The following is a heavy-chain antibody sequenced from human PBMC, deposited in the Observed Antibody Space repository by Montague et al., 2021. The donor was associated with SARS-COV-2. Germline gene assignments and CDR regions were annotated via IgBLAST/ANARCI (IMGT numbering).Heavy chain of an antibody. D-gene: IGHD5-12*01. V-gene: IGHV4-38-2*01. J-gene: IGHJ4*02. CDR2: VYHSGYT. CDR1: GFSISSGFY. Sequence: SETLSLTCSLSGFSISSGFYWAWIRQSPGKGPEWIGTVYHSGYTHYNPSLKGRVTVSIDTSKNQFSLTVTSVTAADTAVYFCARRGYTGSDYFDYWGQGTLVTVSS. CDR3: ARRGYTGSDYFDY.